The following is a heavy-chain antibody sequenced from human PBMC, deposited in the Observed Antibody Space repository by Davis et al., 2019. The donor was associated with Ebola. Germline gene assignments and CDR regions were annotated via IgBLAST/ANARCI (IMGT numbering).Heavy chain of an antibody. J-gene: IGHJ5*02. Sequence: PGGSLRLSCTVSGASISRSDHYWAWVRQPPGKGLEWIATVYHIGTTYYNPSLKSRVTMSVDTSNNQFSLNLNSVTAADTAFYFCMTNTSSTPWFDPWGQGTLVTVSS. V-gene: IGHV4-39*07. CDR3: MTNTSSTPWFDP. CDR2: VYHIGTT. CDR1: GASISRSDHY.